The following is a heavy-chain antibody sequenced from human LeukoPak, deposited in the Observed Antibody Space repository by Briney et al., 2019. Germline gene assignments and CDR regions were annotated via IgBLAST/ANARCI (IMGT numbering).Heavy chain of an antibody. D-gene: IGHD3-10*01. CDR2: ISGGGGST. CDR3: AKEYGSGSYFVDY. V-gene: IGHV3-23*01. J-gene: IGHJ4*02. Sequence: GGSLRLSRAASGFTFSSYAMSWVRQAPGKGLEWVSGISGGGGSTYYADSVKGRFTISRDNSKNTLYLQMNSLRAEDTAIYYCAKEYGSGSYFVDYWGQGTLVTVSS. CDR1: GFTFSSYA.